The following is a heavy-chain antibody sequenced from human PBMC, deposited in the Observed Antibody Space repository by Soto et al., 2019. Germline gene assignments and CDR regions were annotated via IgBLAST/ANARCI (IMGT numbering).Heavy chain of an antibody. D-gene: IGHD7-27*01. CDR1: SGSIRSGDYY. CDR3: AGELGTFYFEH. J-gene: IGHJ4*02. V-gene: IGHV4-30-4*01. Sequence: QVQLLESGPGLVRPSQTLSLTCAVSSGSIRSGDYYWTWIRQPPGKGLEWIGYIDHSGSAYYNPSLKSRATISLDTSNSGFSLKLNSVTAADTAVYFCAGELGTFYFEHWGQGRLVTVSS. CDR2: IDHSGSA.